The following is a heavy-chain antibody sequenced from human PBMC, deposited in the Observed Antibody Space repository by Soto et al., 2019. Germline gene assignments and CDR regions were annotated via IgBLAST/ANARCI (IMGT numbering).Heavy chain of an antibody. V-gene: IGHV3-11*01. CDR2: ISSSGSTI. D-gene: IGHD2-8*02. CDR1: GFTFSDYY. CDR3: ARQDRTVSGAFDY. J-gene: IGHJ4*02. Sequence: LGGSLRLSCAASGFTFSDYYMSWIRQAPGKGLEWVSYISSSGSTIYYADSVKGRFTISRDNAKNSLYLQMNSLRAEDTAVYYCARQDRTVSGAFDYWGQGTLVTVSS.